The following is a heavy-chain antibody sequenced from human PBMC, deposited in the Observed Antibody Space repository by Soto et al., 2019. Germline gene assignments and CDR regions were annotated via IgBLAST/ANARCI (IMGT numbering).Heavy chain of an antibody. J-gene: IGHJ6*02. D-gene: IGHD2-2*01. Sequence: GASVKVFCKASGGTFSSYAISWVRQAPGQGLEWMGGIIPIFGTANYAQKFQGRVTITADESTSTAYMELSSLRSEDTAVYYCAREGIVVVPAATYYYYGMDVWGQGTTVTVSS. V-gene: IGHV1-69*13. CDR1: GGTFSSYA. CDR3: AREGIVVVPAATYYYYGMDV. CDR2: IIPIFGTA.